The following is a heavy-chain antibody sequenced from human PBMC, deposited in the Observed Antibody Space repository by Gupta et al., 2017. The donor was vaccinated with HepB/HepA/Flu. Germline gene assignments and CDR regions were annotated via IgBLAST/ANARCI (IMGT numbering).Heavy chain of an antibody. CDR3: AKGADSSGRYMYFQH. CDR1: GFTFSNYG. J-gene: IGHJ1*01. CDR2: ISNTGYTK. Sequence: EVHLLESGGGLVQPGESLRLSCAASGFTFSNYGLSWVLRAPGKGLEWVSIISNTGYTKYYADSVKGRFTISRDNSQNTLYLQMNSLRAEDTAVYFCAKGADSSGRYMYFQHWGQGTLVTVSS. V-gene: IGHV3-23*01. D-gene: IGHD6-19*01.